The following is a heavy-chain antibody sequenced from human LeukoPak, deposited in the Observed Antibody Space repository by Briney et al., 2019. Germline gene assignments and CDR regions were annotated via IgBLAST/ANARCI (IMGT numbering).Heavy chain of an antibody. Sequence: GGSLRLSCAASGFTFSSYAMSWVRQAPGKGLEWVSAISGSGGSTYYADSVKGRFTISRDNSKNTLYLQMNSLRAEATAVYYCANPYGDYDFDYWGQGTLVTVSS. D-gene: IGHD4-17*01. V-gene: IGHV3-23*01. CDR3: ANPYGDYDFDY. CDR1: GFTFSSYA. CDR2: ISGSGGST. J-gene: IGHJ4*02.